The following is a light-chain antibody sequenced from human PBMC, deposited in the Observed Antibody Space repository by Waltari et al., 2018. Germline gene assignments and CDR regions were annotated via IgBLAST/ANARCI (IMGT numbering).Light chain of an antibody. Sequence: DVVMTQSPLSLPVTLGQAASISCKSSQSLVHSDGNTHLNWFQQRPGQSPRRLIYRVSNRDSGAPDRFSGSGSGTDFTLRINRVEAEDVGVYYCMQGTHWPYTFGQGTKLDIK. J-gene: IGKJ2*01. CDR1: QSLVHSDGNTH. CDR2: RVS. V-gene: IGKV2-30*02. CDR3: MQGTHWPYT.